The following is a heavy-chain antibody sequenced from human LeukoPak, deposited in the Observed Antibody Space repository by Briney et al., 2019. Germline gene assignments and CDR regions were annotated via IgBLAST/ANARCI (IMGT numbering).Heavy chain of an antibody. V-gene: IGHV3-23*01. D-gene: IGHD5-24*01. J-gene: IGHJ4*02. CDR2: ISGSGGST. CDR3: AKVAGKRLQFFDY. CDR1: GFTFSSYA. Sequence: QPGRSLRLSCAASGFTFSSYAMSWVRQAPGKGLEWVSAISGSGGSTFYADSVKGRFTISRDNSKNTLYLQMNSLRAEDTAVYYCAKVAGKRLQFFDYWGQGTLVTVSS.